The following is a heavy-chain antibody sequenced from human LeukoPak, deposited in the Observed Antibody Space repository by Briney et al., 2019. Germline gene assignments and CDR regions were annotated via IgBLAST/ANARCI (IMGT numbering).Heavy chain of an antibody. D-gene: IGHD3-3*01. Sequence: SETLSLTCTVSGGSISSYYWSWIRQPPGKGLEWIGYFYYSGSTNYNPSLKSRVTISVDTSKNQFSLKLSSVTAADTAVYYCARLWSGNYDFWSHLKDIWGQGTMVTVSP. CDR1: GGSISSYY. V-gene: IGHV4-59*01. J-gene: IGHJ3*02. CDR2: FYYSGST. CDR3: ARLWSGNYDFWSHLKDI.